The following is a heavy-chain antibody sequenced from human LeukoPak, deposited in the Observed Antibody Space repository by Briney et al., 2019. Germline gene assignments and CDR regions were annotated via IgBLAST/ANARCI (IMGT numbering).Heavy chain of an antibody. V-gene: IGHV1-69*05. J-gene: IGHJ4*02. D-gene: IGHD2-15*01. Sequence: SVKVSCKASGGTFSSYAISWVRQAPGQGLEWMGRIIPIFGTANYAQKFQGRVTITTDESTSTAYMELSSLRSEDTAVHYCARVGYCSGGSCYSLGYWGQGTLVTVSS. CDR2: IIPIFGTA. CDR1: GGTFSSYA. CDR3: ARVGYCSGGSCYSLGY.